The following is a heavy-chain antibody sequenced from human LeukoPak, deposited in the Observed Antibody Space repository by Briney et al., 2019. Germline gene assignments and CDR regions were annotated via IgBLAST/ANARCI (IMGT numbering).Heavy chain of an antibody. J-gene: IGHJ3*02. D-gene: IGHD6-13*01. V-gene: IGHV3-53*04. CDR1: GFTFSSNY. CDR2: IYSGGST. Sequence: PGGSLRLSRAASGFTFSSNYMSGVRQAPGRGLEWVSVIYSGGSTYYADSVKGRFTISRHNSENTLYLQMNSLRAEDTAVYYCAREQQLVWGRGAFDIWGQGTMVTVSS. CDR3: AREQQLVWGRGAFDI.